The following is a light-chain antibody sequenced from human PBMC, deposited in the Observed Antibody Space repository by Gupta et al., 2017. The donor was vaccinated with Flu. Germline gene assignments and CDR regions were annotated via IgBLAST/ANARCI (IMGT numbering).Light chain of an antibody. V-gene: IGKV3-20*01. Sequence: IVLTQSPGTLSLSPGERATLSCRASQSVSSSYLAWYQQKPGQAPRLLIYGASSRATGITDRFSGSGSGTDFTLTISRLEPEDFAVYYCQQYGSSPRTFGRGTKVEIK. CDR1: QSVSSSY. CDR3: QQYGSSPRT. J-gene: IGKJ1*01. CDR2: GAS.